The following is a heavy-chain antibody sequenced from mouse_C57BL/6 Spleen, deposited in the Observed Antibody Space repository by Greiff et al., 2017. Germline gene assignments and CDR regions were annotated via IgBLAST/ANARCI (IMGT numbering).Heavy chain of an antibody. CDR2: ISYDGSN. CDR3: ARGYYYGSSYLAWFAY. J-gene: IGHJ3*01. V-gene: IGHV3-6*01. D-gene: IGHD1-1*01. CDR1: GYSITSGYY. Sequence: DVKLQESGPGLVKPSQSLSLTCSVTGYSITSGYYWNWIRQFPGNKLEWMGYISYDGSNNYNPSLKNRISVTRDTSKNQFFLKLNSVTTEDTATYYCARGYYYGSSYLAWFAYWGQGTLVTVSA.